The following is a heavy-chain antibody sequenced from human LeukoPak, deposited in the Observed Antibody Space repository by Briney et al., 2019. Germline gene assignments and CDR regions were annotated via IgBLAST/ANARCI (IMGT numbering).Heavy chain of an antibody. V-gene: IGHV4-39*01. CDR1: GGSISSSSYY. CDR3: ARQKWVRGVITLRVGRYFDY. D-gene: IGHD3-10*01. J-gene: IGHJ4*02. Sequence: SETLSLTCTVSGGSISSSSYYWGWIRQPPGKGLEWIGSIYYSGSTYYNPSLKSRVTISVDTSKNQFSLKLSSVTAADTAVYYCARQKWVRGVITLRVGRYFDYWGQGTLVTVSS. CDR2: IYYSGST.